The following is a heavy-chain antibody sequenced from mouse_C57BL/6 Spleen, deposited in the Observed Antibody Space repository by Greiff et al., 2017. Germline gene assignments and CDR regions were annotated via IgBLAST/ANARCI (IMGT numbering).Heavy chain of an antibody. V-gene: IGHV1-64*01. D-gene: IGHD1-1*01. CDR2: IHPNSGST. J-gene: IGHJ2*01. CDR1: GYTFTSYW. Sequence: QVQLQQPGAELVKPGASVKLSCKASGYTFTSYWMHWVKQRPGQGLEWIGMIHPNSGSTNYNEKFKSKATLTVDKSSSTAYMQLSSLTSEDSAVYYSARGYGSSLSYYFDYWGQGTTLTVSS. CDR3: ARGYGSSLSYYFDY.